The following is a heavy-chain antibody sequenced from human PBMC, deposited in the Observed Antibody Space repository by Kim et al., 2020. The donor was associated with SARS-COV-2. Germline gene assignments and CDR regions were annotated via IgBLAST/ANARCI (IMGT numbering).Heavy chain of an antibody. CDR3: ATSTRYYYGSGITLLYGMDV. CDR1: GYTLTELS. V-gene: IGHV1-24*01. CDR2: FDPEDGET. Sequence: ASVKVSCKVSGYTLTELSMHWVRQAPGKGLEWMGGFDPEDGETIYAQKFHGRVTMTEDTSTDTAYMELSSLRSEDTAVYYCATSTRYYYGSGITLLYGMDVWGQGTTVTVSS. D-gene: IGHD3-10*01. J-gene: IGHJ6*02.